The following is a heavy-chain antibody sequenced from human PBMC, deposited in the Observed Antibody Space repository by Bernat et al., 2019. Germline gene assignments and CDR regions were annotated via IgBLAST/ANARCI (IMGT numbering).Heavy chain of an antibody. J-gene: IGHJ4*02. CDR1: GFTFSTYG. CDR3: AKDRATSGRGSDFDY. D-gene: IGHD2-15*01. Sequence: QVQLVESGGGVVQPGRSLRLSCAASGFTFSTYGMHWVRQAPGKGLEWVGIIWLDGSSKYYADSVKGRFTFSRDNSRNMLYLQMNSLRAEDTAVYYCAKDRATSGRGSDFDYWGQGTVVTVSS. V-gene: IGHV3-33*06. CDR2: IWLDGSSK.